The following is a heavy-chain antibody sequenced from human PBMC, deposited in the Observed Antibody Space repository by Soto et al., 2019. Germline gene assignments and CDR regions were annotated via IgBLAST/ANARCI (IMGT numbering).Heavy chain of an antibody. Sequence: QVQLVESGGGVVQPGRSLRLSCAASGFTFSSYGMHWVRQAPGKGLEWVAVISYDGSNKYYADSVKGRFTISRDNSKNTLYLQMNSLRAEDTAVYYCAKEGLTTVTYFDYWGQGTLVTVSS. J-gene: IGHJ4*02. CDR1: GFTFSSYG. D-gene: IGHD4-17*01. V-gene: IGHV3-30*18. CDR3: AKEGLTTVTYFDY. CDR2: ISYDGSNK.